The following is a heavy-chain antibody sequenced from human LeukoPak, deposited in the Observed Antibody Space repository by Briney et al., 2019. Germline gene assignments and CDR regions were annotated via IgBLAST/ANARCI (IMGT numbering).Heavy chain of an antibody. CDR3: ARGGRDGRSDFEF. Sequence: SETLSLTCAVYGGSFNHYYWSWIRQPPGRGLEWIGEINHAGVTTYSPSLKRRLTLLVDTSKTQFFLRLNSVTAADTAVYYCARGGRDGRSDFEFWGQGNLVTVSS. D-gene: IGHD5-24*01. V-gene: IGHV4-34*01. CDR2: INHAGVT. J-gene: IGHJ4*02. CDR1: GGSFNHYY.